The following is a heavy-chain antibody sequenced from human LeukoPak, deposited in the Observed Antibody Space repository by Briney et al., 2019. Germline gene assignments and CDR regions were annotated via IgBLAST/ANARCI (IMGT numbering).Heavy chain of an antibody. CDR2: IYYSGST. V-gene: IGHV4-39*01. Sequence: PSEALSLTCTVSGGSISSSSYYWGWIRQPPGKGLEWIGSIYYSGSTYYNPSLKSRVTISVDTSKNQFSLKLSSVTAADTAVYYCASDHDAFDIWGQGTMVTVSS. J-gene: IGHJ3*02. CDR1: GGSISSSSYY. CDR3: ASDHDAFDI.